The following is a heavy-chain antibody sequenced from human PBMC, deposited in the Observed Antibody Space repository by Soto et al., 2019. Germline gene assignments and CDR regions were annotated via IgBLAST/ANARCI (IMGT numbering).Heavy chain of an antibody. CDR1: GGTFSSYA. Sequence: QVQLVQSGAEVKKPGSSVKVSCKASGGTFSSYAISWVRQAPGQGLEWMGGIIPIPGTANYAQKFQGRDTITADESTSTAYMEQRSLRSENTAVYYCARSHGSSTSLEIYYYYYYGMDVWGQGTTVTVSS. J-gene: IGHJ6*02. CDR3: ARSHGSSTSLEIYYYYYYGMDV. V-gene: IGHV1-69*01. D-gene: IGHD2-2*01. CDR2: IIPIPGTA.